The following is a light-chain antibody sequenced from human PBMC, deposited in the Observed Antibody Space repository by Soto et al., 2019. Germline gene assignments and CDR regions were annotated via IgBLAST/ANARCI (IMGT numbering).Light chain of an antibody. CDR1: QTVSSN. Sequence: EIVMTQSPATLSVSPGERATLSCRASQTVSSNLAWYQQKPGQAPRLLIYDASARATDIPARFSGSGSGTEFTFTISSLQSEDFAVYYCQQYHNWPLTFGGGSKVEIK. CDR2: DAS. CDR3: QQYHNWPLT. V-gene: IGKV3-15*01. J-gene: IGKJ4*01.